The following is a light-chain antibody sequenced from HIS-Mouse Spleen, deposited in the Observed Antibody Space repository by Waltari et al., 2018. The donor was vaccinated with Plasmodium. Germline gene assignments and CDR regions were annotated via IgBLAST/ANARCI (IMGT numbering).Light chain of an antibody. V-gene: IGLV2-8*01. CDR2: EVS. Sequence: QSALTPPPSASGSPGQSVTIPCTGTSSDVGGYNYVSWYQQHPGKAPKLMIYEVSKRPSGVPDRFSGSKSGNTASLTVSGLQAEDEADYYCSSYAGSSVFGTGTKVTVL. J-gene: IGLJ1*01. CDR1: SSDVGGYNY. CDR3: SSYAGSSV.